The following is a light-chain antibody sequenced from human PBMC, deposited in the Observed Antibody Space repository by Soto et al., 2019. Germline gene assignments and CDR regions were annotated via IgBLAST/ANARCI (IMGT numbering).Light chain of an antibody. J-gene: IGLJ1*01. Sequence: QSALTQPASVSGSPGQSITVSCTGTSSDIGGYNYVSWYQQHPGKAPKLMVYEVTNRPSGVSDRFSGSKSGNTASLTISGLQADDEGYYDCSSYTSRSPLYVFGTGTKLTVL. CDR3: SSYTSRSPLYV. CDR2: EVT. V-gene: IGLV2-14*01. CDR1: SSDIGGYNY.